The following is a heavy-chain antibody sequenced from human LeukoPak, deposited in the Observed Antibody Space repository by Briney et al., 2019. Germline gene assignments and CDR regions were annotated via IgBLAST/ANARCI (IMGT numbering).Heavy chain of an antibody. D-gene: IGHD1-26*01. CDR1: GFTFDDYA. Sequence: AGGSLRLSCAASGFTFDDYAMHWVRQAPGKGLEWVSGISWNSGSIGYADSVKGRFTISRDNAKNSLYLQMNSLRAEDTALYYCAKDTSSSGSYYPTDYWGQGTLVTVSS. V-gene: IGHV3-9*01. CDR2: ISWNSGSI. J-gene: IGHJ4*02. CDR3: AKDTSSSGSYYPTDY.